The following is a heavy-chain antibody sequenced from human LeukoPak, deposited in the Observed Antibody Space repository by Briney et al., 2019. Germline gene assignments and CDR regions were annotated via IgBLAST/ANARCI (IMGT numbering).Heavy chain of an antibody. CDR2: IWYDGSNK. CDR3: ARETTAHPGSFDY. Sequence: GRSLRLSCAASGFTFSSYGMHWVRQAPGKGLEWVAVIWYDGSNKYYADSVKGRSTISRDNSKNTLYLQMNSLRAEDTAVYYCARETTAHPGSFDYWGQGTLVTVSS. D-gene: IGHD1-14*01. V-gene: IGHV3-33*01. CDR1: GFTFSSYG. J-gene: IGHJ4*02.